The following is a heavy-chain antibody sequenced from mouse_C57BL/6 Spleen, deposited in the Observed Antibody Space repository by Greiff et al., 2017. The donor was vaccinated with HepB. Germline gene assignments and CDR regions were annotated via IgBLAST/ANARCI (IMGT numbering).Heavy chain of an antibody. CDR1: GFTFSDYG. CDR3: ARTLYYYGSSYDYFDY. D-gene: IGHD1-1*01. CDR2: ISSGSSTI. Sequence: EVMLVESGGGLVKPGGSLKLSCAASGFTFSDYGMHWVRQAPEKGLEWVAYISSGSSTIYYADTVKGRFTISRDNAKNTLFLQMTSLRSEDTAMYYCARTLYYYGSSYDYFDYWGQGTTLTVSS. V-gene: IGHV5-17*01. J-gene: IGHJ2*01.